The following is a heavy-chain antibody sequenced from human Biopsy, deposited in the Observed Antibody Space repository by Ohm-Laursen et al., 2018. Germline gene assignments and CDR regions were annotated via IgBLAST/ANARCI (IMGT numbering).Heavy chain of an antibody. CDR1: GFSFSDYH. CDR3: ARDTRWSPYSMDV. CDR2: IGGGGNI. Sequence: SLRLSCAASGFSFSDYHMRWIRQAPGRGLEWVSYIGGGGNIYYGDSMKGRVTISRDNAKNSLYLQMHSLRAEDTAVYYCARDTRWSPYSMDVWGQGTTVTVSS. J-gene: IGHJ6*02. D-gene: IGHD4-23*01. V-gene: IGHV3-11*01.